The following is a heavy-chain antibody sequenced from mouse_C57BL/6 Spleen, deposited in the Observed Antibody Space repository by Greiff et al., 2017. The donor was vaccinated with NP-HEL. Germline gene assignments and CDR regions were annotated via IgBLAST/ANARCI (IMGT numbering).Heavy chain of an antibody. CDR3: ATVHYYGSSYWYFDV. V-gene: IGHV1-64*01. CDR1: GYTFTSYW. CDR2: IHPNSGST. D-gene: IGHD1-1*01. J-gene: IGHJ1*03. Sequence: QVHVKQPGAELVKPGASVKLSCKASGYTFTSYWMHWVKQRPGQGLEWIGMIHPNSGSTNYNEKFKSKATLTVDKSTSTAYMQLSSLTSEDSAVYYCATVHYYGSSYWYFDVWGTGTTVTVSS.